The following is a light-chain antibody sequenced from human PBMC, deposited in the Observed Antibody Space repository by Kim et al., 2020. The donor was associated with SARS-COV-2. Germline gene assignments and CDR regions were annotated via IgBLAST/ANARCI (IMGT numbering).Light chain of an antibody. V-gene: IGLV1-51*01. CDR3: AAWDSSLNVVL. CDR2: DND. J-gene: IGLJ2*01. CDR1: RSNIQYNY. Sequence: GHTVTRSCYERRSNIQYNYVSWYRKFSRAAPQLFIFDNDRRPSGIPYRFSASKSGTSATLGITGLQTGDEADYYCAAWDSSLNVVLFGGGTQLTVL.